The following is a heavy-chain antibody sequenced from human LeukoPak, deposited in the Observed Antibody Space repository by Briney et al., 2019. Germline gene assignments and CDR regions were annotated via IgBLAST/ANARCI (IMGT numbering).Heavy chain of an antibody. D-gene: IGHD1-26*01. CDR3: AKSQDGGRLFHFDY. CDR1: GFTFSSYA. CDR2: ISGSGGST. J-gene: IGHJ4*02. Sequence: GGSQRLSCAASGFTFSSYAMSWVRQAPGKGLEWVSVISGSGGSTYSADSVKGRFTISRDNSKNTLYLQMNSLRAEDTAVYFCAKSQDGGRLFHFDYWGQGTLVTVSS. V-gene: IGHV3-23*01.